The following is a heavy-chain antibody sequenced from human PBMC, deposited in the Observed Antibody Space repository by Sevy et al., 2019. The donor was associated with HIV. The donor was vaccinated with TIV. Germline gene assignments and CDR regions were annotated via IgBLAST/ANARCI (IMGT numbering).Heavy chain of an antibody. V-gene: IGHV3-21*01. CDR3: ARFYDF. J-gene: IGHJ4*02. CDR1: GFTFNIYS. CDR2: ISSTGNTI. Sequence: GGSLRLSCATSGFTFNIYSMNWVRQAPGKGLEWVSSISSTGNTIYYADLVKGRFTVSRDNAENSLYLQMDSLRAEDTAVYYCARFYDFWGQGTLVTVSS.